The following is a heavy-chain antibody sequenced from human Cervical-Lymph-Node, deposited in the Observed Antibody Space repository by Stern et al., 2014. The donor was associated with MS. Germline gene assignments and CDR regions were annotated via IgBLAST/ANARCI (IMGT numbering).Heavy chain of an antibody. CDR2: ITNVGST. V-gene: IGHV3-53*01. CDR1: GFTVSRDY. CDR3: ARDTSSPERSDW. D-gene: IGHD1-1*01. Sequence: EGQLVESGGGVIQPGGSLRLSCTASGFTVSRDYMTWVRQAPGKGLEWVSLITNVGSTFYTDSVKGRFPISRDDSKNTVYLHMTSLRAEDTAMYYCARDTSSPERSDWWGQGTLVTVSS. J-gene: IGHJ4*02.